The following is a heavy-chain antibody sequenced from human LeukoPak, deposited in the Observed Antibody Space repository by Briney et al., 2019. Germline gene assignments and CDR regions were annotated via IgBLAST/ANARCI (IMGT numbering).Heavy chain of an antibody. CDR2: INHSGST. CDR3: ARKALGLSL. D-gene: IGHD3-16*02. CDR1: GVSFSGYY. V-gene: IGHV4-34*01. J-gene: IGHJ4*02. Sequence: SETLSLTCAVYGVSFSGYYWSWIRQPPGKGLEWIGEINHSGSTNYNPSLKSRVTISVDTSKNQFSLKLSSVTAADTAVYYCARKALGLSLWGQGTLVTVSS.